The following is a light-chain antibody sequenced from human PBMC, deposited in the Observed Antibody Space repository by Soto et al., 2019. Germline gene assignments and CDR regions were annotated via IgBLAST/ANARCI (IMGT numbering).Light chain of an antibody. V-gene: IGLV2-14*01. Sequence: QSALTQPASVSGSPGQSITISCTGTSSDVGGYNYVSWYQHSPGKAPKLVIYEVSNRPSGVSNRFSGSKSGNTASLTISGLQAEDEADYYCSSYTSSGTLGVFGGGTKLTV. CDR2: EVS. CDR3: SSYTSSGTLGV. J-gene: IGLJ2*01. CDR1: SSDVGGYNY.